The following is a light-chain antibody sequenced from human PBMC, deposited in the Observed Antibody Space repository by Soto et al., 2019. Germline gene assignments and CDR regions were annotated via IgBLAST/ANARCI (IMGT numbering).Light chain of an antibody. V-gene: IGKV1-9*01. Sequence: DIQMTQSPSSLSASVGDRVTITCRASQAISSYLAWYQQRPGEAPKLLIFAASTLQSGVPSRFSGSGSGTEVTLTISSLQPEDFATYYCQQFNDYPLTFGGGTKVEIK. J-gene: IGKJ4*01. CDR3: QQFNDYPLT. CDR2: AAS. CDR1: QAISSY.